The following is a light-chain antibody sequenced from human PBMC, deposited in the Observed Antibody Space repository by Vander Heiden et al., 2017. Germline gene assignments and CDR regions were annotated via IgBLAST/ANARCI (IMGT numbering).Light chain of an antibody. J-gene: IGLJ3*02. CDR3: AAWDDSLSGWV. V-gene: IGLV1-47*01. CDR2: RNN. CDR1: RSNIGSNY. Sequence: SVLPQPPSSSGTPGQRVTISCSGSRSNIGSNYVYWYQQLPGTAPKLLIYRNNQRPSGVPDRFSGSKSGTSASLAISGLRSEDEADYYCAAWDDSLSGWVFGGGTKLTVL.